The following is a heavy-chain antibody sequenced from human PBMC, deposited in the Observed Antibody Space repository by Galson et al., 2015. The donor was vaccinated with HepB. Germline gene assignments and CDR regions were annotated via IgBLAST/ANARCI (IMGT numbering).Heavy chain of an antibody. CDR1: GYSFTNYG. CDR3: ARDSRLELRLNNYFSYGMDV. Sequence: SVKVSCKASGYSFTNYGLSWIRQAPGPGLEWLGWFSGYDGSTNHAPRFQGRVTMTADASTGTAYLELRNLRSDDTAVYYCARDSRLELRLNNYFSYGMDVWGQGSAVTVSS. J-gene: IGHJ6*02. V-gene: IGHV1-18*01. CDR2: FSGYDGST. D-gene: IGHD1-7*01.